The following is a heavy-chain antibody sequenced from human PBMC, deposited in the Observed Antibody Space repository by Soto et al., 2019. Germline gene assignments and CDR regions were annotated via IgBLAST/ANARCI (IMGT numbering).Heavy chain of an antibody. Sequence: GGSLRLSCGVSGFTFCTYAMSWVRQAPGKGLGWVSAISGSGNKTFYAHSVKGRFTISRDNSKNTLHLHMSSLRVEDTAVYYCVRGVRLHFDLWGQGTLVTVSS. CDR3: VRGVRLHFDL. V-gene: IGHV3-23*01. CDR2: ISGSGNKT. CDR1: GFTFCTYA. J-gene: IGHJ4*02.